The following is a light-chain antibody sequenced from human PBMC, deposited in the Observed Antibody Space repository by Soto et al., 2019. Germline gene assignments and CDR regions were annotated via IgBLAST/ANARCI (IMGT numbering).Light chain of an antibody. CDR1: SSNIGADYD. V-gene: IGLV1-40*01. J-gene: IGLJ2*01. CDR3: QSYDSGLSGVV. CDR2: GNT. Sequence: QSVLTQPPSVSGAPGQRVTFSCTGSSSNIGADYDVHWYQQVPGTAPKLLIYGNTNRPSGVPDRFSGSKSGTSAALAIAGLQAEDEADYYCQSYDSGLSGVVFGGGTKLTVL.